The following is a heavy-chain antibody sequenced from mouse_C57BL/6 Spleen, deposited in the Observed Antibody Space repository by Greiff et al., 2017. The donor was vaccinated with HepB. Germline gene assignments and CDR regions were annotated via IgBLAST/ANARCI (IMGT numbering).Heavy chain of an antibody. D-gene: IGHD2-5*01. J-gene: IGHJ2*01. CDR2: IYPGDGDT. CDR1: GYAFSSSW. CDR3: ASPLYYSNYNFDY. V-gene: IGHV1-82*01. Sequence: VKLQESGPELVKPGASVKISCKASGYAFSSSWMNWVKQRPGKGLEWIGRIYPGDGDTNYNGKFKGKATLTADKSSSPAYMQLSSLTSEDSAVYFCASPLYYSNYNFDYWGQGTTLTVSS.